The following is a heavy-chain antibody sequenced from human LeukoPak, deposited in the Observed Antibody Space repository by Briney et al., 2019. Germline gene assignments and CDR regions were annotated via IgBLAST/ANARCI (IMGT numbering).Heavy chain of an antibody. V-gene: IGHV3-23*01. CDR2: ISGSGGGT. CDR1: GFTFSSYA. J-gene: IGHJ4*02. D-gene: IGHD3-10*01. Sequence: PGGSLRLSCAASGFTFSSYAMSWVRQAPGKGLEWVSTISGSGGGTYYAGSVKGRFTISRDNSKNTLYLQMNSLRAEDTAVYYCAKDAGGRPCYYATWGQGTLVTVSS. CDR3: AKDAGGRPCYYAT.